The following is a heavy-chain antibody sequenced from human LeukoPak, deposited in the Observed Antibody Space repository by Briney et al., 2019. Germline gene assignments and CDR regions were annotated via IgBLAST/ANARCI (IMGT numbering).Heavy chain of an antibody. CDR1: GYTFTSYY. V-gene: IGHV1-46*01. D-gene: IGHD2-15*01. CDR2: INPSGGST. Sequence: ASVKVSCKASGYTFTSYYMHWVRQAPGQGLEWMGIINPSGGSTSYAQKYQSRVTMTRDMSTSTVYMELSSMRSEDTAVYYCARAYGSGGSCCTFDYWGQGTLVTVSS. J-gene: IGHJ4*02. CDR3: ARAYGSGGSCCTFDY.